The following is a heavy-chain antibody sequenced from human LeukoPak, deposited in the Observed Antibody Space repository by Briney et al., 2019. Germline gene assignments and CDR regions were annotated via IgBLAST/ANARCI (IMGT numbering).Heavy chain of an antibody. CDR3: AKDPYYYGSSGYPRYFDY. CDR1: GFTFSSCA. J-gene: IGHJ4*02. D-gene: IGHD3-22*01. CDR2: ISGSGGST. V-gene: IGHV3-23*01. Sequence: GGSLRLSCAASGFTFSSCAMSWVRQAPGKGLEWVSAISGSGGSTYYADSVKGRFTISRDNSKNTLYLQMNSLRAEDTAVYYCAKDPYYYGSSGYPRYFDYWGQGTLVTVSS.